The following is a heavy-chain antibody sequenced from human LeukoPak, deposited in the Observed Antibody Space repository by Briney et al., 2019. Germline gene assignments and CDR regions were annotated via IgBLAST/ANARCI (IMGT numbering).Heavy chain of an antibody. CDR3: ARLKYYYYGMDV. J-gene: IGHJ6*02. CDR1: GGTFSSYA. CDR2: IIPIFGTA. Sequence: ASVKVSCKASGGTFSSYAISWVRQAPGQGLEWMGGIIPIFGTANYAQKLQGRVTITADESTSTAYMELSSLRFEDTAVYYCARLKYYYYGMDVWGQGTTVTVSS. V-gene: IGHV1-69*13. D-gene: IGHD3-16*01.